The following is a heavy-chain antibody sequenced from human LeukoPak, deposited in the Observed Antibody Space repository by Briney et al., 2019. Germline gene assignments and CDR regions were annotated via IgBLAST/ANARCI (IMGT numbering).Heavy chain of an antibody. CDR3: ANGDYGLGV. Sequence: PGGSLRLSCAASGFTFSSYSMNWVRQAPGKGLEWVSYISSSSSTIYYADSVKGRFTISRDNAKNSLYLQMNSLRAEDTAVYYCANGDYGLGVWGKGTTVTVSS. V-gene: IGHV3-48*01. J-gene: IGHJ6*04. CDR2: ISSSSSTI. CDR1: GFTFSSYS. D-gene: IGHD4-17*01.